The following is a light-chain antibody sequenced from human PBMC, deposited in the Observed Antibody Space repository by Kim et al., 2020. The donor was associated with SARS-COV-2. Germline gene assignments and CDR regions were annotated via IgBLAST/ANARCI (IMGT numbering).Light chain of an antibody. CDR3: SSYTVSATYV. CDR1: SSDVGGYNF. CDR2: DVS. Sequence: LTQPASVSGSPGQSITISCIGTSSDVGGYNFVSWYQQHPGKAPKLLISDVSRRPSWVPNRFSGSKSHNTASLTISGLQPEDEANYYCSSYTVSATYVFGGGTKVTVL. V-gene: IGLV2-14*03. J-gene: IGLJ6*01.